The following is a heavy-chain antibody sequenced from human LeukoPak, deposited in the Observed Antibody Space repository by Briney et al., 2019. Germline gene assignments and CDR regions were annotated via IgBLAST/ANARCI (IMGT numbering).Heavy chain of an antibody. CDR1: GFTFSSYW. J-gene: IGHJ4*02. Sequence: PGGSLRLSCAASGFTFSSYWMHCVRQAPGKGLVWVSRINSDWSSTSYADSVKGRFTISRDNAKNTLYLQMNSLRAEDTAVYYCASPNPATSSYYYDSSGDFDYWGQGTLVTVSS. CDR2: INSDWSST. V-gene: IGHV3-74*01. CDR3: ASPNPATSSYYYDSSGDFDY. D-gene: IGHD3-22*01.